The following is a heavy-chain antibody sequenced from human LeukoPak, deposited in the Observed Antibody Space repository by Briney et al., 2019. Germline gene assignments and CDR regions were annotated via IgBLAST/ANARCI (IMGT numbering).Heavy chain of an antibody. CDR1: GYTFTSFF. Sequence: GASVKVSCKASGYTFTSFFMHWVRQAPGQGLEWMGIINPRGGSATSAQRFQGRLTVTRDTSTSTVYMELSSLPSEDTTVYYCARDYHGSGSLTTFDSWGQGTLVTVSS. V-gene: IGHV1-46*01. CDR3: ARDYHGSGSLTTFDS. D-gene: IGHD3-10*01. CDR2: INPRGGSA. J-gene: IGHJ4*02.